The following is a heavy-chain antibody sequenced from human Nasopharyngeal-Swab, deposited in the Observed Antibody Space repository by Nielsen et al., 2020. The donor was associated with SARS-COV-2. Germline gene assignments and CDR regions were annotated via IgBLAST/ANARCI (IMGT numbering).Heavy chain of an antibody. CDR3: ARDRDWAFDV. Sequence: GESLKISCAASGFTFSSYAMSWVRQAPGKGLEWISYIRGRNDVYYADSVKGRFTISRDYAKDSLYLQMSSLRVEDTAVYYCARDRDWAFDVWGQGTVVTVSS. V-gene: IGHV3-21*05. CDR1: GFTFSSYA. D-gene: IGHD2-21*01. J-gene: IGHJ3*01. CDR2: IRGRNDV.